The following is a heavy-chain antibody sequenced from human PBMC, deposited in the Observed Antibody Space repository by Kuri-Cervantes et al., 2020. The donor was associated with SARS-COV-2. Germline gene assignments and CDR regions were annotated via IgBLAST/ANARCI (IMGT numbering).Heavy chain of an antibody. D-gene: IGHD3-10*01. Sequence: GESLKISCAASGFTFSSYGMHWVRQAPGKGLEWVAVIWYDGSNKYYADSVKGRFTISRDNSKNTLYLQMNSLRAEDTAVYYCARDSSGILGSFDYWGRGTLVTVSS. CDR3: ARDSSGILGSFDY. V-gene: IGHV3-33*01. J-gene: IGHJ4*02. CDR1: GFTFSSYG. CDR2: IWYDGSNK.